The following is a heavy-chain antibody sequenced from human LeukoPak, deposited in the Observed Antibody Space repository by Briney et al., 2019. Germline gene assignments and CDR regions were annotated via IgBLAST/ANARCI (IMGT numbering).Heavy chain of an antibody. J-gene: IGHJ6*02. V-gene: IGHV1-2*04. Sequence: GASVKVSCKASGYTFTGYYMHWVRQAPGQGLEWMGWINPNSGGTKYAQKFQGWVTMTRDTSISTAYMELSRLRSDDTAVYYCARSLEGINYYYYGLDVWGQGTTVTVSS. CDR2: INPNSGGT. CDR3: ARSLEGINYYYYGLDV. D-gene: IGHD3-16*02. CDR1: GYTFTGYY.